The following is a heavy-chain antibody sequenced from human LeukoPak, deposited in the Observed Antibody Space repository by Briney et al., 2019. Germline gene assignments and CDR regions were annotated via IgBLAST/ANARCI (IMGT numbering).Heavy chain of an antibody. J-gene: IGHJ6*02. D-gene: IGHD3-10*01. CDR2: IRSRTYQGKT. V-gene: IGHV3-49*03. CDR3: TRGPVQLWLYYGMDV. CDR1: GFTYCFHA. Sequence: GGPLALLCTPSGFTYCFHAVLGPRQATGRAGEWLGFIRSRTYQGKTEYAASVKDRFTISRDDSKSIAYLQMNSLKTEDTAVYYCTRGPVQLWLYYGMDVWGQRTTDSVS.